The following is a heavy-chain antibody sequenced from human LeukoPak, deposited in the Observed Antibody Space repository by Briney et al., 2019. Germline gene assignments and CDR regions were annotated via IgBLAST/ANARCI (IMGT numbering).Heavy chain of an antibody. D-gene: IGHD3/OR15-3a*01. CDR1: GYTFTSYG. J-gene: IGHJ3*02. Sequence: ASVKASCKASGYTFTSYGISWVRQAPGQGLEWMEWISAYNGNTNYAQKLQGRVTMTTDTSTSTAYMELRSLRSEDTAVYYCARGRSDCDAFDIWGQGTMVTVSS. CDR3: ARGRSDCDAFDI. CDR2: ISAYNGNT. V-gene: IGHV1-18*01.